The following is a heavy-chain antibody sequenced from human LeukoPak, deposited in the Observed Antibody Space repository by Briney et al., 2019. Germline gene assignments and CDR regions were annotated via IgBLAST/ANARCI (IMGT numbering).Heavy chain of an antibody. D-gene: IGHD3-3*01. CDR1: GYTFTGYY. CDR3: AREGRTIFGVAKDYYDGMDV. Sequence: ASVKVSCKASGYTFTGYYMHWVRQAPGQGLEWMGWINPNSGGTNYAQKFQGRVTMTRDTSISTAYMELSRLRSDDTAVYYCAREGRTIFGVAKDYYDGMDVWGQGTMVTVSS. V-gene: IGHV1-2*02. J-gene: IGHJ6*02. CDR2: INPNSGGT.